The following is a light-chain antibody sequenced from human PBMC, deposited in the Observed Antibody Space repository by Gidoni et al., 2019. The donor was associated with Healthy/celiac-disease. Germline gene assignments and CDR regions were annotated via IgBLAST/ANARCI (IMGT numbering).Light chain of an antibody. V-gene: IGKV1-5*03. Sequence: QSPSTLSASVGDRVTITCRASQSISSWLAWYQQKPGKAPKLLIYKASSLESGVPSRFSGSGSGTEFTLTISSLQPDDFATYYCQQYNSYSRTFXXXTKVEIK. CDR2: KAS. J-gene: IGKJ1*01. CDR1: QSISSW. CDR3: QQYNSYSRT.